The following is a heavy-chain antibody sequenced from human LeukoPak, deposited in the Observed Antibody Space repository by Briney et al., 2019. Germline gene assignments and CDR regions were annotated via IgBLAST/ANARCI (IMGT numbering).Heavy chain of an antibody. CDR3: ARGTGPRRVRETVTTKYFQH. V-gene: IGHV4-30-2*01. CDR2: IYHSGST. CDR1: GGSISSGGYY. D-gene: IGHD4-17*01. Sequence: PSETLSLTCTVSGGSISSGGYYWSWLRQPPGKGLEWIGYIYHSGSTYYNPSLKSRVTISVDTSKNQFSLKLSSVTAADTAVYYCARGTGPRRVRETVTTKYFQHWGQGTLVTVSS. J-gene: IGHJ1*01.